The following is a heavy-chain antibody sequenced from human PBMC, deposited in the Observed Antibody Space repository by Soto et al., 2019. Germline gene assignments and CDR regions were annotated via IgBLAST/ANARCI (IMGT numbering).Heavy chain of an antibody. CDR1: GYTFTSYD. D-gene: IGHD2-2*01. J-gene: IGHJ4*02. Sequence: QVQLVQSGAEVKEPGASVKVSCKASGYTFTSYDVNWVRQATGQEPEWLGWMSPHSGATGYAQKCQGRVTLTRDTSTNTAYMELSSLGSGDTAVYYCARGVVAGLDYWGQGTLVTVSS. V-gene: IGHV1-8*01. CDR3: ARGVVAGLDY. CDR2: MSPHSGAT.